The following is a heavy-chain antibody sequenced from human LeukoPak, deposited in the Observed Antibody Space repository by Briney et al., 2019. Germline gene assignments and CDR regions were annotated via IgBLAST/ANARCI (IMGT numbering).Heavy chain of an antibody. CDR2: INPNSGGT. CDR3: ARGSDCSSTSCYQRAWWFDP. CDR1: GYTFTGYY. V-gene: IGHV1-2*02. D-gene: IGHD2-2*01. J-gene: IGHJ5*02. Sequence: ASVKVSCKASGYTFTGYYMHWVRQAPGQGLEWMGWINPNSGGTNYAQKFQGRVTMTRDTSISTAYMELSRLRSDDTAVYYCARGSDCSSTSCYQRAWWFDPWGQGTLVTVSS.